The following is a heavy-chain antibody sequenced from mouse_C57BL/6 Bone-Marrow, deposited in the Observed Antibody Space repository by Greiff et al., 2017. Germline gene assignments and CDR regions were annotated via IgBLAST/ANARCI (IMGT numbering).Heavy chain of an antibody. CDR2: IDPETGGT. J-gene: IGHJ1*03. V-gene: IGHV1-15*01. D-gene: IGHD1-1*01. Sequence: VHLVESGAELVRPGASVTLSCKASGYTFTDYEMHWVKQTPVHGLEWIGAIDPETGGTAYNQKFKGKAILTADKSSSTAYMELRSLTSEDSAVYCCTRYYYGSSSYWYFDVCVTGTTVTVSS. CDR1: GYTFTDYE. CDR3: TRYYYGSSSYWYFDV.